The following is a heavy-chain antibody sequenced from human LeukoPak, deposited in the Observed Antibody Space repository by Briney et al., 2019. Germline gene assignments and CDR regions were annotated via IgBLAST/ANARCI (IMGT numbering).Heavy chain of an antibody. V-gene: IGHV3-30*18. CDR1: GFTFSSYG. J-gene: IGHJ6*04. CDR2: ISYDGSRK. Sequence: AWGSLRLSCAASGFTFSSYGMHWVRQAPGKGLEWVAVISYDGSRKHYGDSVQGRFSISRDNSKNTLYLQMNSLRAEDTAVYYCVKDRLGEAYGMGVWGEGTTVTVSS. D-gene: IGHD3-10*01. CDR3: VKDRLGEAYGMGV.